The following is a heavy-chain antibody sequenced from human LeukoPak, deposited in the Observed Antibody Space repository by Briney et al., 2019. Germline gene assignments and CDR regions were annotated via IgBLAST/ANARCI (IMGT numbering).Heavy chain of an antibody. CDR3: ARIRDGYSPIDY. V-gene: IGHV3-53*01. CDR2: IYSGGST. J-gene: IGHJ4*02. CDR1: GFTVSGNY. D-gene: IGHD5-24*01. Sequence: GGSLRLPCAASGFTVSGNYMTWVRQAPGKGLEWVSVIYSGGSTYYADSVKGRFTISRDNSKNTLYLQMNSLRAEDTAVYYCARIRDGYSPIDYWGQGTLVPVSS.